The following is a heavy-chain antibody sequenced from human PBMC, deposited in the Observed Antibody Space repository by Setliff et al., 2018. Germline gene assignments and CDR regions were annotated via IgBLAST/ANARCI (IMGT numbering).Heavy chain of an antibody. D-gene: IGHD6-6*01. V-gene: IGHV4-61*09. CDR3: ARNPDFLQYSFDL. J-gene: IGHJ2*01. CDR1: DDSISSRHSY. CDR2: IYTTWST. Sequence: PSETLSLTCTVSDDSISSRHSYWSWIRQPAGKGLEWLGQIYTTWSTNYNPSLKGRATLSIDASKSQFSLKLSSVTAADMALYYCARNPDFLQYSFDLWGRGTLVTVSS.